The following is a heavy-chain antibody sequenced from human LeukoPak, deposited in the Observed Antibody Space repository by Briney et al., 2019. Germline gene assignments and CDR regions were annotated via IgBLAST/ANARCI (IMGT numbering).Heavy chain of an antibody. J-gene: IGHJ4*02. CDR1: GFTFSSYG. Sequence: GGSLRLSCAASGFTFSSYGMHWVRQALGKGLEWVAVISYDGSNKYYADSVKGRFTISRDNSKNTLYMQMNSLRAEDTAVYYCAKGELYYYGSGSYRLDYWGQETLVTVSS. CDR2: ISYDGSNK. V-gene: IGHV3-30*18. D-gene: IGHD3-10*01. CDR3: AKGELYYYGSGSYRLDY.